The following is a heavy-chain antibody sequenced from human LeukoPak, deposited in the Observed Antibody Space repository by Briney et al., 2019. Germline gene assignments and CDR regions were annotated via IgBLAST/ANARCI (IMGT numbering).Heavy chain of an antibody. CDR1: GGTFSSYA. Sequence: ASVKVSCKASGGTFSSYAISWVRQAPGQGLEWMGGIIPIFGTANYAQKFQGRVTITADKSTSTAYMELSSLRSEDTAVYYCARDRDTAMVFDYWGQGTMVTVSS. CDR2: IIPIFGTA. V-gene: IGHV1-69*06. D-gene: IGHD5-18*01. CDR3: ARDRDTAMVFDY. J-gene: IGHJ4*02.